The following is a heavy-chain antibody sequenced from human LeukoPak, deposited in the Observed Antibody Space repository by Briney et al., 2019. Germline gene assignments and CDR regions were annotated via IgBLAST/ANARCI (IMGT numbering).Heavy chain of an antibody. CDR1: GFTVSSFW. Sequence: GGSLRLSCAASGFTVSSFWMHWVRQVPGKGLVWVSRMNVEGSVTSYADFVKGRFTTSRDIAKNTLYLQMNTLTAEDTAVYYCARDFGGNSDFWGQGTLVTVSS. CDR3: ARDFGGNSDF. V-gene: IGHV3-74*01. D-gene: IGHD4-23*01. CDR2: MNVEGSVT. J-gene: IGHJ4*02.